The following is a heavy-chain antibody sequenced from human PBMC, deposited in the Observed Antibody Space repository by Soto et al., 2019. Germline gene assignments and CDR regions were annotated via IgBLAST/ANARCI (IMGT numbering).Heavy chain of an antibody. V-gene: IGHV4-34*01. Sequence: SETLSLTCAVYGGSFSGYYWSWIRQPPGKGLEWIGEINHSGSTNYNPSLKSRVTISVDTSKNQFSLKLSSVTAADTAVYYCARGRYYGSGRGYYYYSYGMDVWGQGTTVTVSS. D-gene: IGHD3-10*01. CDR2: INHSGST. CDR3: ARGRYYGSGRGYYYYSYGMDV. CDR1: GGSFSGYY. J-gene: IGHJ6*02.